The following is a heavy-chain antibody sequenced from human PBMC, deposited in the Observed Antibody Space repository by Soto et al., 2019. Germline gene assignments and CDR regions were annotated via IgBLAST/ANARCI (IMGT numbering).Heavy chain of an antibody. CDR2: IYYSGST. V-gene: IGHV4-39*01. D-gene: IGHD3-10*01. CDR1: GGAISSGRYY. Sequence: SGTLSLTCTLSGGAISSGRYYWGGVRRRPGKGLEWIGSIYYSGSTYYNPSLTSRVTISVDTSKNQFSLKLSSVTAADTAVYYCARHLQITMVRGVIITSAYYGMDVWGQGTTVT. CDR3: ARHLQITMVRGVIITSAYYGMDV. J-gene: IGHJ6*02.